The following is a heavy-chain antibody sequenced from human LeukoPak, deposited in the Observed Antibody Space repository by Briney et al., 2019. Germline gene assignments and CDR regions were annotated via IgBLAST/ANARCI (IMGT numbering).Heavy chain of an antibody. D-gene: IGHD3-10*01. CDR2: IWYDGSNK. Sequence: GWSLRLSCAASGFTFSSYGMHWVRQAPGKGLEWVAVIWYDGSNKYYADSVKGRFTISRDNSKNTLYLQMNSLRAEDTAVYYCAREFVSGSGSYLFDYWGQGTLVTVSS. J-gene: IGHJ4*02. CDR1: GFTFSSYG. V-gene: IGHV3-33*01. CDR3: AREFVSGSGSYLFDY.